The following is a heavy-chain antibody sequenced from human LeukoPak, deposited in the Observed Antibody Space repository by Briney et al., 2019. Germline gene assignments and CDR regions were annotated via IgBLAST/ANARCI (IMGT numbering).Heavy chain of an antibody. CDR3: ARVPITMIVVGFDY. CDR2: INPNSGGT. D-gene: IGHD3-22*01. V-gene: IGHV1-2*02. Sequence: ASVTVSCKASGYTFTDYYMQWVRQAPGQGLEWMGWINPNSGGTHSAQKFQGRVTMTRGTSITTAYMELSSLRSDDTAVYYCARVPITMIVVGFDYWGQGTLVTVSS. J-gene: IGHJ4*02. CDR1: GYTFTDYY.